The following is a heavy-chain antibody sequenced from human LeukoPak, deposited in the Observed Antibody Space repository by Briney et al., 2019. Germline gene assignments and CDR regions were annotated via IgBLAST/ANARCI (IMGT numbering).Heavy chain of an antibody. CDR3: ASGVGATVLDY. CDR2: ISRTSESI. J-gene: IGHJ4*02. D-gene: IGHD1-26*01. CDR1: GFTFNTYS. Sequence: GGSLRLFCAASGFTFNTYSMSWVRQAPGKGLEWVSIISRTSESIFYADSVKGRFTISRDNAKNSLYLQMNSLRAEDTAVYYCASGVGATVLDYWGQGTLVTVSS. V-gene: IGHV3-21*01.